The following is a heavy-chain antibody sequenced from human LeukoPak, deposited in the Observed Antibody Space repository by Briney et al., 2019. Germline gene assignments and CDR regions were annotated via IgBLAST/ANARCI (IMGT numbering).Heavy chain of an antibody. D-gene: IGHD1-26*01. CDR2: ISWNSGSI. J-gene: IGHJ4*02. CDR3: AKASGSYYVGTYFDY. CDR1: GFTFDDYA. V-gene: IGHV3-9*01. Sequence: PGRSLRLSCAASGFTFDDYAMHWVRQAPGKGLEWVSGISWNSGSIGYADSVKGRFTISRDNAKNSLYLQMNSLRAEDTALNYCAKASGSYYVGTYFDYWGQGTLVTVSS.